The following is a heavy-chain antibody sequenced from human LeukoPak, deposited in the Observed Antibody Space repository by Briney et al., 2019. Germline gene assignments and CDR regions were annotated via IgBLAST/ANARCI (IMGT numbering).Heavy chain of an antibody. V-gene: IGHV1-69*04. J-gene: IGHJ4*02. CDR3: ARGSRMITFGGVIWDHFAH. D-gene: IGHD3-16*02. CDR1: GGTFTAYG. Sequence: GASVKVSCKASGGTFTAYGFNWVRQAPGQGLEWVGRIIPALGIENLAQKFQGRVTITADKSTSTAYMELSSLRSEDTAVYYCARGSRMITFGGVIWDHFAHWGQGTLVTVSS. CDR2: IIPALGIE.